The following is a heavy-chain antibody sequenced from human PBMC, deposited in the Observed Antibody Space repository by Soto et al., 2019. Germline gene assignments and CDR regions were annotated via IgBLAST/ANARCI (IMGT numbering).Heavy chain of an antibody. CDR3: ARAVVAAKGNRFDP. CDR2: ISYDGSNK. J-gene: IGHJ5*02. D-gene: IGHD2-15*01. V-gene: IGHV3-30-3*01. Sequence: PGGSLRLSCAASGFTFSSYAMHWVRQAPGKGLEWVAVISYDGSNKYYADSVKGRFTISRDNSKNTLYLQMNSLRAEDTAVYYCARAVVAAKGNRFDPWGQGTLVTVSS. CDR1: GFTFSSYA.